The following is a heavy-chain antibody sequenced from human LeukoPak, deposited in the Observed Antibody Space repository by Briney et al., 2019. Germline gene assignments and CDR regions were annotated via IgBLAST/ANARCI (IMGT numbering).Heavy chain of an antibody. Sequence: GGSLRLSCAASGFTFSSYSMNWVRQAPGKGLEWVSSISSSSSYINYADSVKGRFTISRDNAKNSLYLQMNSLRAEDTAVYYCARDRDSGSYNYWGQGTLVTVSS. CDR3: ARDRDSGSYNY. D-gene: IGHD1-26*01. J-gene: IGHJ4*02. CDR1: GFTFSSYS. CDR2: ISSSSSYI. V-gene: IGHV3-21*01.